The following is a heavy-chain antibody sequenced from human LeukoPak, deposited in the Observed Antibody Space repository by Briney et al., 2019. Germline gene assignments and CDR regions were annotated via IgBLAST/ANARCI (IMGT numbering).Heavy chain of an antibody. CDR3: ARGQWRSGDPNNWFDP. V-gene: IGHV1-18*01. D-gene: IGHD2-21*02. CDR2: ISAYNGNT. CDR1: GYTFTSYG. J-gene: IGHJ5*02. Sequence: ASVKVSCKASGYTFTSYGISWVRQAPGQGLEWMGWISAYNGNTNYAQKFQGRVTITRNTSISTAYMELSSLRSEDTAVYYCARGQWRSGDPNNWFDPWGQGTLVTVS.